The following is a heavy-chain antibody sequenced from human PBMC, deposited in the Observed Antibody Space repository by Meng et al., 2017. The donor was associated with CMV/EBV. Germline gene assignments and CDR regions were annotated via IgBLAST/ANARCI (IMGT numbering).Heavy chain of an antibody. J-gene: IGHJ6*02. CDR1: GFTFSSYA. D-gene: IGHD3-3*01. Sequence: GESLKISCAASGFTFSSYAMHWVRQAPGKGLEWVAVISYDGSNKYYADSVKGRFTISRDNAKNSLYLQMNSLRAEDTAVYYCARESTIFGVVIPNYYYYGMDVWGQGTTVTVSS. CDR3: ARESTIFGVVIPNYYYYGMDV. V-gene: IGHV3-30*04. CDR2: ISYDGSNK.